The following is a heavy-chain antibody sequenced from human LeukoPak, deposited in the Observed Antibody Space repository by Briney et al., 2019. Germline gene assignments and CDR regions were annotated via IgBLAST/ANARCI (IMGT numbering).Heavy chain of an antibody. CDR3: ARWARGYSYGYKRPWFDP. J-gene: IGHJ5*02. Sequence: SETLSLTCAVYGGSFSGYYWSWIRQPPGNGLEWTGEINHSGSTNYNPSLKSRVTISVDTSKNQFSLKLSSVTAGDTAVYYCARWARGYSYGYKRPWFDPWGQGTLVTVSS. CDR2: INHSGST. CDR1: GGSFSGYY. V-gene: IGHV4-34*01. D-gene: IGHD5-18*01.